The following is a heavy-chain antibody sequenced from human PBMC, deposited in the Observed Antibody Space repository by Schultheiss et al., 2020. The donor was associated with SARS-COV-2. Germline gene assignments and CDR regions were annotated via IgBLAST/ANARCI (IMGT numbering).Heavy chain of an antibody. CDR3: ARERLGNFYYFDS. D-gene: IGHD6-19*01. CDR2: ISGSSDYT. V-gene: IGHV3-11*05. CDR1: GFTFSDHY. Sequence: GESLKISCEASGFTFSDHYMSWIRQAPGKGLEWLSYISGSSDYTDYADSVKGRFTISRDNSKNTLYLQMNSLRAEDTAVYYCARERLGNFYYFDSWGQGTLVTVSS. J-gene: IGHJ4*02.